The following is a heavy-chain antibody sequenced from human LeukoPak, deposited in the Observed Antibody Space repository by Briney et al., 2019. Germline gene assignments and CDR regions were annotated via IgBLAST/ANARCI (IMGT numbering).Heavy chain of an antibody. Sequence: GASVKVSCKASNYTFISYGISWVRQAPGQGLEWMGWISPYNGYTNYAQKFQGRVTMTIDASTTTAHMELSRLRPDDTAVYYCARSGSGSSHPDYWGQGTLVTDSS. D-gene: IGHD1-26*01. CDR1: NYTFISYG. V-gene: IGHV1-18*01. J-gene: IGHJ4*02. CDR2: ISPYNGYT. CDR3: ARSGSGSSHPDY.